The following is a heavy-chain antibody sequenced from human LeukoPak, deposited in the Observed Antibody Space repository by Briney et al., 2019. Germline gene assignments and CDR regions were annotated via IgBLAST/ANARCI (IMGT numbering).Heavy chain of an antibody. Sequence: GGSLRLSCAAPGVTLSSYGMHTVREAPGKGLEWGAVISYDGSNKYYAESVEGRFTISRDNSKNTLYLQMNSLRAEDTAVYYCTVVVVPAAMPVDYWGQGTLVTVSS. D-gene: IGHD2-2*01. CDR2: ISYDGSNK. V-gene: IGHV3-30*03. J-gene: IGHJ4*02. CDR3: TVVVVPAAMPVDY. CDR1: GVTLSSYG.